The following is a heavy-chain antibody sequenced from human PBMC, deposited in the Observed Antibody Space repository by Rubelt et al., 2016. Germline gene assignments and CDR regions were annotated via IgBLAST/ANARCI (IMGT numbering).Heavy chain of an antibody. CDR2: INPSGGST. Sequence: QVQLVQSGAEVKKPGASVKVSCKASGYTFTSYYMHWVRQAPGQGLEWMGIINPSGGSTSYAQTFQGRVTITADESTSTAYMELSSLRSEDTAVYYCARGGAAAADDNDAFDIWGQGTMVTVSS. J-gene: IGHJ3*02. CDR3: ARGGAAAADDNDAFDI. V-gene: IGHV1-46*01. D-gene: IGHD6-13*01. CDR1: GYTFTSYY.